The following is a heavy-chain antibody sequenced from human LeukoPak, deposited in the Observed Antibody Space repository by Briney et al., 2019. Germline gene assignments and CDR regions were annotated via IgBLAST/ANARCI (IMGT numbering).Heavy chain of an antibody. D-gene: IGHD1-26*01. V-gene: IGHV1-46*01. CDR1: GGTFSSYA. CDR3: ARVLWELGAFDI. J-gene: IGHJ3*02. CDR2: INPSGGST. Sequence: ASVKVSCKASGGTFSSYAISWVRQAPGQGLEWMGIINPSGGSTSYAQKFQGRVTMTRDTSTSTVYMELSSLRSEDAAVYYCARVLWELGAFDIWGQGTMVTVSS.